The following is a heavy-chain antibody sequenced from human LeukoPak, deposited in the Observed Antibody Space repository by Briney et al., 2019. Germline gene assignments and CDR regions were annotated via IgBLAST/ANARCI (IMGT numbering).Heavy chain of an antibody. V-gene: IGHV3-21*01. D-gene: IGHD2-15*01. J-gene: IGHJ6*03. Sequence: GGSLRLSCAASGFTFSSYSMNWVRQAPGKRLEWVSSISSSSSYVYYADSVKGRFTISRDNAKNSLYLQMNSLRAEDTAVYYCARKMGVGYCSGGSCYAISKHYYYMDVWGKGTTVTVSS. CDR3: ARKMGVGYCSGGSCYAISKHYYYMDV. CDR2: ISSSSSYV. CDR1: GFTFSSYS.